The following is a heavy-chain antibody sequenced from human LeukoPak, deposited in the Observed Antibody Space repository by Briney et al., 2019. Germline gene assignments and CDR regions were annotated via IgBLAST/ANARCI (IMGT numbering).Heavy chain of an antibody. CDR2: ISSRSGTI. J-gene: IGHJ3*02. Sequence: GGPLRLSCAASGFTFSTYSMNWVRQAPGKGLEWVSYISSRSGTIHYADSVKGRFTISRDNAKNSMYLQMNSLRDEDTAVYYCARDYDTTGRAFDIWGQGTMVTVSS. V-gene: IGHV3-48*02. CDR1: GFTFSTYS. D-gene: IGHD3-22*01. CDR3: ARDYDTTGRAFDI.